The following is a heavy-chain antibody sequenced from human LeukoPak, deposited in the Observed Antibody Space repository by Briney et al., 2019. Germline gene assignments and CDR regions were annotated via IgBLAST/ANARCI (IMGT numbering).Heavy chain of an antibody. CDR2: ISGSGGST. Sequence: TGGTLRLSCAASGFTFSSYGMSWVRQAPGKGLEWVSAISGSGGSTYYADSVKGRFTISRDNSKNTLYLQMNSLRAEDTAVYYCARVFLDTAMSPPSSGLDYWGQGTLVTVSS. CDR3: ARVFLDTAMSPPSSGLDY. V-gene: IGHV3-23*01. J-gene: IGHJ4*02. CDR1: GFTFSSYG. D-gene: IGHD5-18*01.